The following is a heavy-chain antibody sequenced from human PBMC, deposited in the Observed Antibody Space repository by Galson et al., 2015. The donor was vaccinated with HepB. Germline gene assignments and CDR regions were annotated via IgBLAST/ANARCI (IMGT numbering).Heavy chain of an antibody. CDR1: GFTFSSYA. Sequence: SLRLSCAASGFTFSSYAMSWVRQAPGKGLEWVSAISGSGGSTYYADSVKGRFTISRDNSKNTLYLQMNSPRAEDTAVYYCAKNKFPIVVVPAATHYWGQGTLVTVSS. V-gene: IGHV3-23*01. D-gene: IGHD2-2*01. CDR3: AKNKFPIVVVPAATHY. CDR2: ISGSGGST. J-gene: IGHJ4*02.